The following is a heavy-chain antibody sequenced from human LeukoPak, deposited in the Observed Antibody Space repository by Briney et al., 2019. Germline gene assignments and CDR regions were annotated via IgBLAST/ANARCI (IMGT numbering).Heavy chain of an antibody. CDR2: IEPPGSET. D-gene: IGHD2-21*02. CDR3: ARDLVVTAIHYYYYYGMDV. Sequence: GGSLRLSCAASGFTFSTYWMTWVRQAPGKGLEWVANIEPPGSETYYVDPVKGRFTISRDNSKNTLYLQMNSLRAEDTAVYYCARDLVVTAIHYYYYYGMDVWGQGTTVTVSS. V-gene: IGHV3-7*01. CDR1: GFTFSTYW. J-gene: IGHJ6*02.